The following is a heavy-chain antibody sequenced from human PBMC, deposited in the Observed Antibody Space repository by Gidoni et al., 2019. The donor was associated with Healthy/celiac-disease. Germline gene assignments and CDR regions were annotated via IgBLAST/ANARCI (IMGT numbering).Heavy chain of an antibody. J-gene: IGHJ3*02. Sequence: EVQLVESGGGLVKPGGSLRLSCAASGFTFSNAWMSWVRQAPGKGLEWVGRIKSKTDGGTTDYAAPVKGRFTISRDDSKNTLYLQMNSLKTEDTAVYYCTTVTVLSDIVVVVAAHDAFDIWGQGTMVTVSS. CDR1: GFTFSNAW. V-gene: IGHV3-15*01. CDR3: TTVTVLSDIVVVVAAHDAFDI. CDR2: IKSKTDGGTT. D-gene: IGHD2-15*01.